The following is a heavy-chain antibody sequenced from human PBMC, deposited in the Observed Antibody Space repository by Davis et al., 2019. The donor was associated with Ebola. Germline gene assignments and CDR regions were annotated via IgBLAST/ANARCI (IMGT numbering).Heavy chain of an antibody. D-gene: IGHD7-27*01. CDR2: ISYDGSNK. CDR3: ASWGSGYYYGMDV. CDR1: GFTFSSYA. V-gene: IGHV3-30*14. J-gene: IGHJ6*02. Sequence: GESLKISCAASGFTFSSYAMHWVRQAPGKGLEWVAVISYDGSNKYYADSVKGRFTISRDNSKNTLYLQMNSLRAEDTAVYYCASWGSGYYYGMDVWGQGTTVTVSS.